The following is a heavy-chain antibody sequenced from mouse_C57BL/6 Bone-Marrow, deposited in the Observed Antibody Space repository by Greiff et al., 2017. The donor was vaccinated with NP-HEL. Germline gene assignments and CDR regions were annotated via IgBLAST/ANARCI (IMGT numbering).Heavy chain of an antibody. J-gene: IGHJ1*03. V-gene: IGHV1-81*01. CDR3: ARGGAGQYFDV. CDR2: IYPRSGNT. D-gene: IGHD3-3*01. CDR1: GYTFTSYG. Sequence: VQLQQSGAELVRPGASVKLSCKASGYTFTSYGISWVKQRTGQGLEWIGEIYPRSGNTYYNEKFKGKATLTADKSSSTAYMELRSLTSEDSAVYFCARGGAGQYFDVWGTGTTVTVSS.